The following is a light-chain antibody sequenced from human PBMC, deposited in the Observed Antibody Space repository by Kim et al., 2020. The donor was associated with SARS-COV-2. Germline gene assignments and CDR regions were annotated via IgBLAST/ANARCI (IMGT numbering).Light chain of an antibody. V-gene: IGLV3-19*01. CDR1: SLRSYY. Sequence: SSELTQDPAVSVALGQTVRITCQGDSLRSYYASWYQQKPGQAPVLVIYGKNNRPSGIPDRFSGSSSGNTASLTITGAQAEDEAYYYCNSRDSSGNHPGVF. J-gene: IGLJ3*02. CDR2: GKN. CDR3: NSRDSSGNHPGV.